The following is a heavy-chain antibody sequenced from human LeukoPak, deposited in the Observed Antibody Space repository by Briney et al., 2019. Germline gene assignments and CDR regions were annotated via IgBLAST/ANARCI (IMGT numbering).Heavy chain of an antibody. V-gene: IGHV3-30-3*01. D-gene: IGHD3-22*01. J-gene: IGHJ4*02. Sequence: GGSLRLSCAASGFTFSSYAMSWVRQAPGKGLEWVAVISYDGSNKYYADSVKGRFTIPRDNSKNTLYLQMNSLRAEDTAVYYCARGKYYYDSSGYYSIDYWGQGTLVTVSS. CDR3: ARGKYYYDSSGYYSIDY. CDR2: ISYDGSNK. CDR1: GFTFSSYA.